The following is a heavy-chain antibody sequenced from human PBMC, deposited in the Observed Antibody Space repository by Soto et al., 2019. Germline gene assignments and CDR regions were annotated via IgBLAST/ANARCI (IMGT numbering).Heavy chain of an antibody. CDR1: GFTFNNYA. J-gene: IGHJ4*02. V-gene: IGHV3-23*01. CDR3: AKGALGSSSWYDFDY. Sequence: EVQLLESGGGLVQPGGSLRLSCAASGFTFNNYAMNWVRQAPGQGLEWASSISGSGGSTYYADSVQGRFTISRDNSKNTLYLHMNSLSAEDTAVYYCAKGALGSSSWYDFDYWGQVTLVTVSS. D-gene: IGHD6-13*01. CDR2: ISGSGGST.